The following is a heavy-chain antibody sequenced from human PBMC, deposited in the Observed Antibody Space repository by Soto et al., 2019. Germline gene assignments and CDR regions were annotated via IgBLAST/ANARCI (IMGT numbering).Heavy chain of an antibody. V-gene: IGHV1-3*01. D-gene: IGHD2-15*01. CDR1: GYTFTSYA. CDR3: ARMGYCSGGSCYTNYYYYYGMDV. J-gene: IGHJ6*02. CDR2: INAGNGNT. Sequence: QVQLVQSGAEVKKPGASVKVSCKASGYTFTSYAMHWVRQAPGQRLEWMGWINAGNGNTKYSQKFQGRVTITRDTSARTXXMXLXXLRSEDTAVYYWARMGYCSGGSCYTNYYYYYGMDVWGQGTTVTVSS.